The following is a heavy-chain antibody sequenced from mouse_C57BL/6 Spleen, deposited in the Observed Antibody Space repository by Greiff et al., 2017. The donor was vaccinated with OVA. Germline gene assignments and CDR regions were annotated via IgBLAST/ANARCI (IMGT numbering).Heavy chain of an antibody. J-gene: IGHJ2*01. D-gene: IGHD1-1*01. V-gene: IGHV1-61*01. CDR2: INPSDSET. Sequence: QVQLQQPGAELVRPGSSVKLSCKASGYTFTSYWMDWVKQRPGQGLEWIGNINPSDSETHYNQKFKDKATLTVDKSSSTAYMQLSSLTSEDSAVYYCARGATEVAPYFDYWGQGTTLTVSS. CDR1: GYTFTSYW. CDR3: ARGATEVAPYFDY.